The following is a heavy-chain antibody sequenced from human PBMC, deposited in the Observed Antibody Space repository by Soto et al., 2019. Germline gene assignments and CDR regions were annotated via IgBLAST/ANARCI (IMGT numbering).Heavy chain of an antibody. CDR3: VRTACVINNCSYRGVR. Sequence: QGQLVESGGGVVQPGRSLRLSCVASGFDFKTYGMHWVRQAPGKGLEWVVVIGFDGTNIHYSDSVRGRFSISRDNSENTVSLQMNSLRVEDTALYYCVRTACVINNCSYRGVRWGQGTLVTV. CDR2: IGFDGTNI. D-gene: IGHD1-20*01. V-gene: IGHV3-33*01. CDR1: GFDFKTYG. J-gene: IGHJ4*02.